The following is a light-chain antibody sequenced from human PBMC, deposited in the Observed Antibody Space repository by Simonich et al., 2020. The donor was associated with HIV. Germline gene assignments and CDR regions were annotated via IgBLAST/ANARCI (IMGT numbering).Light chain of an antibody. J-gene: IGKJ1*01. CDR3: QQYYSYPRT. CDR1: QGISSY. Sequence: IQLTQSPSFLSASVGDRVTITCRASQGISSYLAWYQQKPGKAPKLLIYAASTLQRGVPSRFSGSGSGTDFTLTISCLQYEDFATYYCQQYYSYPRTFGQGTKVEIK. V-gene: IGKV1-9*01. CDR2: AAS.